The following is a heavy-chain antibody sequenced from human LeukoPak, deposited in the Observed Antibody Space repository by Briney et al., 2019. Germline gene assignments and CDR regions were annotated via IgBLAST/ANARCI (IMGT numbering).Heavy chain of an antibody. CDR3: AKVQSYSGYDLGTYYFDF. V-gene: IGHV3-23*01. CDR1: GFTFSIYA. CDR2: ISGSGGST. J-gene: IGHJ4*02. Sequence: GGSLRLSCAASGFTFSIYAMSWVRQAPGRGLEWVSSISGSGGSTYYADSVKGRFTIPRDNSKNTLYLHMNSLRAEDTAVYYCAKVQSYSGYDLGTYYFDFWGQGTLVTVSS. D-gene: IGHD5-12*01.